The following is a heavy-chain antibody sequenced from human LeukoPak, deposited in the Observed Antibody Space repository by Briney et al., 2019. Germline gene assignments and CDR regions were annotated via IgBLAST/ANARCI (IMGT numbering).Heavy chain of an antibody. CDR3: ATLGLRFRAFDI. J-gene: IGHJ3*02. Sequence: SETLSLTCTVSGGSISSYYWSWIRQPPGKGLEWIGYIYYSGSTNYNPSPKSRVTISVDTSKNQFSLKLSSVTAADTAVYYCATLGLRFRAFDIWGQGTMVTVSS. CDR2: IYYSGST. D-gene: IGHD5-12*01. CDR1: GGSISSYY. V-gene: IGHV4-59*08.